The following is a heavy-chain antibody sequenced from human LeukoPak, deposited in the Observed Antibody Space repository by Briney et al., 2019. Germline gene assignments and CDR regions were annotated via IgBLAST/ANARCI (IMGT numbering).Heavy chain of an antibody. CDR2: IGSGSSYI. CDR1: GFTFSSYS. Sequence: GGSLRLSCAASGFTFSSYSMNWVRQAPGKGLEWVSFIGSGSSYIYYADSVKGRFTISRDNAKNSLYLQMNSLRAEDTAVYYCARGQWLVLGVFYYFDQWGQGTLVTVSS. CDR3: ARGQWLVLGVFYYFDQ. V-gene: IGHV3-21*01. J-gene: IGHJ4*02. D-gene: IGHD6-19*01.